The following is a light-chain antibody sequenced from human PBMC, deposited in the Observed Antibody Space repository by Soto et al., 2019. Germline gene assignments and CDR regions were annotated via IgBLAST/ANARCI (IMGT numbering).Light chain of an antibody. Sequence: QSVLTQPASVSGSPGQSITISCTRTSSDVGGYNYVSWYQQHPGKAPKLMIYEVSNRPSGVSNRFSGSKSGNTASLTISGLQAEDEADYYCSSYISRSRVFGTGTKVTVL. CDR3: SSYISRSRV. V-gene: IGLV2-14*01. J-gene: IGLJ1*01. CDR1: SSDVGGYNY. CDR2: EVS.